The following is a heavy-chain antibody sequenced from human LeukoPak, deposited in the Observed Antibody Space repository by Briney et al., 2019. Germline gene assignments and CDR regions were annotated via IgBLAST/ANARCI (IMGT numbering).Heavy chain of an antibody. D-gene: IGHD5-18*01. CDR1: GVTFRSYW. CDR3: IQRVNRCPLDI. V-gene: IGHV3-74*01. CDR2: INGDGSGT. J-gene: IGHJ3*02. Sequence: GGSLRLSCAASGVTFRSYWMHWVRQAPGKGLVWVSRINGDGSGTGYADSVKGRFTISRDNAKNTLYLQMNTLRADDTALYHCIQRVNRCPLDIWGQGTMVTVSS.